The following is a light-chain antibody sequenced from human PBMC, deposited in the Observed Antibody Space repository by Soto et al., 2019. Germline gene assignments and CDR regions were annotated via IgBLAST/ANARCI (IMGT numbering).Light chain of an antibody. Sequence: QSALTQPASVSGSPGQSITISCTGTSSDVGGYNYVSWYQQHPGKAPKLMIYEVSNRPSGVSNRFSGSKSGNTASLTISGLQAEDGADYYCSSYTSSSTLVFGTGTKLT. CDR1: SSDVGGYNY. CDR3: SSYTSSSTLV. V-gene: IGLV2-14*01. CDR2: EVS. J-gene: IGLJ1*01.